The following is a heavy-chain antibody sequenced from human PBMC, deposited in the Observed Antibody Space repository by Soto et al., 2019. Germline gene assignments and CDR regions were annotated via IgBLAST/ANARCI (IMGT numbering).Heavy chain of an antibody. D-gene: IGHD1-26*01. V-gene: IGHV4-59*08. Sequence: SETLSLTCTVSGGSISSYYWSWIRQPPGKGLEWIGYIYYTGSTNYNPSLKSRVTISVDTSKNQFSLKLSSVTAADTAVYYCARQWELHPGWFDPWGQGTLVTVSS. CDR2: IYYTGST. CDR1: GGSISSYY. CDR3: ARQWELHPGWFDP. J-gene: IGHJ5*02.